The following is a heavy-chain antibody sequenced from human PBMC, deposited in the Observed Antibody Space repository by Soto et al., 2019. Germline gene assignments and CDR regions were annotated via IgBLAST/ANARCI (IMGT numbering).Heavy chain of an antibody. D-gene: IGHD2-2*02. J-gene: IGHJ6*02. CDR2: FDPEDGET. CDR3: ATDSAAIDYYYYGMDV. V-gene: IGHV1-24*01. CDR1: GYTLTELS. Sequence: VASVKVSCKVSGYTLTELSMHWVRQAPGKGLEWMGGFDPEDGETIYAQKFQGRVTMTEDTSTDTAYMELSSLRSEDTAVYYCATDSAAIDYYYYGMDVWGQGTTVTAP.